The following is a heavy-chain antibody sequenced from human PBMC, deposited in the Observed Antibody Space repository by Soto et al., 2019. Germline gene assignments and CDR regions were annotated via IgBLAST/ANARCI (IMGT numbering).Heavy chain of an antibody. Sequence: QVQLQQWGAGLLKPSETLSLTCAVSGGSFSGYYWNWIRQPPGKGLEWIGEINHSGSTNYNPSLKSRVTISVDTSKNQFSLKLSSVTDADTAVYYCARGYGWNCDYWGQGTLFTVSS. V-gene: IGHV4-34*01. CDR1: GGSFSGYY. D-gene: IGHD6-19*01. J-gene: IGHJ4*02. CDR2: INHSGST. CDR3: ARGYGWNCDY.